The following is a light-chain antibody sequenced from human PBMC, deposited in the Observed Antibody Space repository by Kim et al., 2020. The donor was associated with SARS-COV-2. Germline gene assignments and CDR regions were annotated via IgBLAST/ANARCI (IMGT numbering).Light chain of an antibody. Sequence: DIQLTQSPSSLSASVGDRVTITCRASQGISDYLAWYQHKPGKGPNLLIYAASTVQSGVPRRFSGSGSGTDFTLTISGLQPDDVATYYCQNYNTAPQTFGQGTKVDI. CDR2: AAS. CDR1: QGISDY. J-gene: IGKJ1*01. CDR3: QNYNTAPQT. V-gene: IGKV1-27*01.